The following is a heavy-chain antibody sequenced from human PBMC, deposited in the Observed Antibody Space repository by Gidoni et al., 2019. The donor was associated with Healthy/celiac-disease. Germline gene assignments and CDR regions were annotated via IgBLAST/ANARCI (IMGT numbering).Heavy chain of an antibody. V-gene: IGHV3-15*01. D-gene: IGHD4-17*01. CDR3: TTDYGDYEISAFDI. Sequence: EVQLVESGGGLVKPGGSLRLSCAAPGFTFSHAWMGWVRQAPGKGLELVGRIKSKTDGGTTDYAAPVKGRCTISRDDSKNTLYLQMNSLKTEDTAVYYCTTDYGDYEISAFDIWGQGTMVTVSS. J-gene: IGHJ3*02. CDR1: GFTFSHAW. CDR2: IKSKTDGGTT.